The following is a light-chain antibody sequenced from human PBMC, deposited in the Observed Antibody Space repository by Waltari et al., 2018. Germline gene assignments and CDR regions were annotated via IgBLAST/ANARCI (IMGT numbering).Light chain of an antibody. CDR1: STNIGAGYD. CDR3: QSSDSSLRGSM. CDR2: NNN. J-gene: IGLJ3*02. Sequence: QSVLTQPPSVSGAPGQRVSISCTGSSTNIGAGYDVHWYPQVPGSAPKLLIFNNNNRPAGVPDRFAGSKSGTSASLAITGRQAEDEADYYCQSSDSSLRGSMFGGGTRLTVL. V-gene: IGLV1-40*01.